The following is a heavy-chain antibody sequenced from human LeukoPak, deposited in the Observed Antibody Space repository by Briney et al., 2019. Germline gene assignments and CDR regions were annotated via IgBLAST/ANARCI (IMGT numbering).Heavy chain of an antibody. V-gene: IGHV3-74*01. Sequence: GGSLRLSCAASGFTFKTYWLHWVRQAPGKGLVWVSHINNDGSITNYADSVKGRFTIFRDNAKNRLYLQMNSLRAEDTAVYYCARVVYFDSSGYRHFDYWGQGTLVTVSS. CDR1: GFTFKTYW. CDR3: ARVVYFDSSGYRHFDY. CDR2: INNDGSIT. D-gene: IGHD3-22*01. J-gene: IGHJ4*02.